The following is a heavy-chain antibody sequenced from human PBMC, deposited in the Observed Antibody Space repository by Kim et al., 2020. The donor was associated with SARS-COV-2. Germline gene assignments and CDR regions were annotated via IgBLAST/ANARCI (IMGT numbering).Heavy chain of an antibody. V-gene: IGHV3-33*01. CDR1: GFTFSSYG. Sequence: GGSLRLSCAASGFTFSSYGMHWVRQAPGKGLEWVAVIWYDGSNKYYADSVKGRFTISRDNSKNTLYLQMNSLRAEDTAVYYCARQYYDILTGYYMSSYYYYGMDVWGQGTTVTVSS. J-gene: IGHJ6*02. D-gene: IGHD3-9*01. CDR3: ARQYYDILTGYYMSSYYYYGMDV. CDR2: IWYDGSNK.